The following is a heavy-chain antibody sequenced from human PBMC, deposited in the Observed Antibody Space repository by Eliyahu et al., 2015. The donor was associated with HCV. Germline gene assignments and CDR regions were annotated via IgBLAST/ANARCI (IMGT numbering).Heavy chain of an antibody. V-gene: IGHV1-46*03. CDR1: GYTFXXYY. J-gene: IGHJ4*02. Sequence: QVQLVQSGAEVKKPGASVXVSCKASGYTFXXYYMXWVRQAPGKGXEWXGIINPSGGSTSYAXKFQGRVTMTRDTSTSTVYMELSSLRSEDTAVYYCAREGGDGYNTFDYWGQGTLVTVSS. CDR3: AREGGDGYNTFDY. CDR2: INPSGGST. D-gene: IGHD5-24*01.